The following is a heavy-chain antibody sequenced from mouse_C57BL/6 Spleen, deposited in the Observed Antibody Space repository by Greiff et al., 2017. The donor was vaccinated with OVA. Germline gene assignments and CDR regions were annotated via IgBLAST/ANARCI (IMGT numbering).Heavy chain of an antibody. D-gene: IGHD1-1*01. CDR1: GYTFTSYW. J-gene: IGHJ2*01. CDR3: ARGASYGSSFDY. V-gene: IGHV1-64*01. CDR2: IHPNSGST. Sequence: QVQLKQPGAELVKPGASVKLSCKASGYTFTSYWMHWVKQRPGQGLEWIGMIHPNSGSTNYNEKFKSKATLTVDKSSSTAYMQLSSLTSEDSAVYYCARGASYGSSFDYWGKGTTLTVSS.